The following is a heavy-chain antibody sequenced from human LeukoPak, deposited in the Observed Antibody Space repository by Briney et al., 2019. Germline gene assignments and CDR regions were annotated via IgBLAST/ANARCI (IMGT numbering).Heavy chain of an antibody. CDR2: ISAYNGNT. V-gene: IGHV1-18*01. J-gene: IGHJ3*02. CDR3: ARFGLGKHIEVAGIPFDI. D-gene: IGHD6-19*01. CDR1: GYSFTSNV. Sequence: ASVKVSCKGSGYSFTSNVISWVRQAPGQGLEWMGWISAYNGNTNYAQKLQGRVTMTTDASTSTAYMELRSLRSDDTAVYYCARFGLGKHIEVAGIPFDIWGQGTMVTVSS.